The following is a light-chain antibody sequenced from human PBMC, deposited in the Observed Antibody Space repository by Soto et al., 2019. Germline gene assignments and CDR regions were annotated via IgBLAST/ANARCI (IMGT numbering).Light chain of an antibody. V-gene: IGKV3-20*01. CDR2: GAS. Sequence: EIVLTQSPGTLSLSPGERATLSCRASQSVSSGYLAWYQQKPGQAPRLLIYGASRRATGIPDRFSGSGSGTDFTLNISRLEPEDFAVYYCQVYGPSPPITFGQGTRLEI. CDR1: QSVSSGY. CDR3: QVYGPSPPIT. J-gene: IGKJ5*01.